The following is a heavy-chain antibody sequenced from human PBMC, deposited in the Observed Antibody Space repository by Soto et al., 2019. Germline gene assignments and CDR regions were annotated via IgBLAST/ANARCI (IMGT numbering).Heavy chain of an antibody. CDR3: ARDSAETTESVRFDP. CDR1: GFTFSRYS. CDR2: ISSRSSYI. Sequence: EVQLVESGGGLVNPGGSLRLSCAASGFTFSRYSMNWVRQAPGKGLAWVSSISSRSSYIYFADSVRGRFTISRDHAKNSPYLQMDSLRAEDTGVYYCARDSAETTESVRFDPWGQGTLVTVSS. V-gene: IGHV3-21*01. D-gene: IGHD1-7*01. J-gene: IGHJ5*02.